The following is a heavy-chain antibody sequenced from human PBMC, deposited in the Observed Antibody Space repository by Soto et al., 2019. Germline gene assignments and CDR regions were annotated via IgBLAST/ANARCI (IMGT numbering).Heavy chain of an antibody. CDR1: GFTFSSYA. J-gene: IGHJ4*02. V-gene: IGHV3-23*01. CDR2: ISGSGGST. D-gene: IGHD3-3*01. Sequence: GGSLRLSCAASGFTFSSYAMSWVRQAPGKGLEWVSAISGSGGSTYYADSVKGRFTISRDNSKNTLYLQMNSLRAEDTAVYDCSKWVTVFGVAPGYFDYWGQGTLVTVSS. CDR3: SKWVTVFGVAPGYFDY.